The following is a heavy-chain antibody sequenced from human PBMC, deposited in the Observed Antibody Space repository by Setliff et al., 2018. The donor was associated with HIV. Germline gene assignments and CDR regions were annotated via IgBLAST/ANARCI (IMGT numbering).Heavy chain of an antibody. Sequence: ASVKVSCKASGYTFINYDIHWVRQAPGQRPEWMGRISVGNGDSKYSRAPQARVSITKDTSAHTAYMELTRLRSEDTAVYYCVSPMFYDGTVVWGQGTLVTVSS. D-gene: IGHD1-1*01. J-gene: IGHJ4*02. CDR3: VSPMFYDGTVV. CDR1: GYTFINYD. CDR2: ISVGNGDS. V-gene: IGHV1-3*03.